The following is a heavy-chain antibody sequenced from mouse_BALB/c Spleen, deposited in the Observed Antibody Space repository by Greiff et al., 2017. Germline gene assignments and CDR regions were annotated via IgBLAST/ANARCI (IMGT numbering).Heavy chain of an antibody. D-gene: IGHD5-2*01. CDR2: ISYDGSN. CDR3: AREDEYGAMDS. J-gene: IGHJ4*01. V-gene: IGHV3-6*02. Sequence: EVKLMESGPGLVKPSQSLALTCSVSGYSIPSGYYWYWVRQFPGNKLEWMGSISYDGSNDYNPSLKNRLSITRDTTKNQFFLKMNPVTTEDTATYYCAREDEYGAMDSWGEGTSVTVSS. CDR1: GYSIPSGYY.